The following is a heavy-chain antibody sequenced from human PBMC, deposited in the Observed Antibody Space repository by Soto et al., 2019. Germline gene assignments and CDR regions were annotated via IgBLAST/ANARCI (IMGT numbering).Heavy chain of an antibody. J-gene: IGHJ4*02. CDR2: INSDGSRT. V-gene: IGHV3-74*01. D-gene: IGHD3-22*01. Sequence: EVQLVESGGGIVQPGGSLRLSCAASGFTFSSYWMHWVRQAPGKGLVWVSRINSDGSRTSYADSAKGRFTISRDNAKKTVYLKMKSLRAEDTAVYYCARGDGDYYDGNGYLGRHWGQGTLVTVSS. CDR1: GFTFSSYW. CDR3: ARGDGDYYDGNGYLGRH.